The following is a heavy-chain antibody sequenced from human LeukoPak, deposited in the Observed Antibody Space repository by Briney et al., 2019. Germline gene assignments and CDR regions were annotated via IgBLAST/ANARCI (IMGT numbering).Heavy chain of an antibody. D-gene: IGHD2-2*01. J-gene: IGHJ4*02. V-gene: IGHV3-7*01. CDR2: INEDGSEK. Sequence: GGSLRLSCAPSRFTFSSFWMTWVRQAPGKGLEWVANINEDGSEKYYVDSVKGRFTISRDNAKNSLYLQMNSLRAEDTAVYYCARDQCSSTSCWGGDFDYWGQGTLVTVSS. CDR1: RFTFSSFW. CDR3: ARDQCSSTSCWGGDFDY.